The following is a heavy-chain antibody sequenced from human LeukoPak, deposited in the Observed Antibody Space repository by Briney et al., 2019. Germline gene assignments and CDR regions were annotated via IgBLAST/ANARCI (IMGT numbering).Heavy chain of an antibody. CDR3: AKEEYNWNNIDY. V-gene: IGHV3-30*18. Sequence: GGSLRLSCAASGFTFSSYGIHWVRQAPGKGLEWVAVISYDGSKSYYADSVKGRFTISRDNSKNTLNPQMNSLRVEDTAVYYCAKEEYNWNNIDYWGQGTLVTVSS. J-gene: IGHJ4*02. D-gene: IGHD1/OR15-1a*01. CDR2: ISYDGSKS. CDR1: GFTFSSYG.